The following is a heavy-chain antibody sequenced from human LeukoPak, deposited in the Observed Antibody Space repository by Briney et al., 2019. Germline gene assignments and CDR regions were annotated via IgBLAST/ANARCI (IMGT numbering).Heavy chain of an antibody. D-gene: IGHD3-22*01. V-gene: IGHV4-30-4*01. CDR2: IYYSGST. Sequence: SQTLSLTCTVSGGSISSGDYYWSWIRQPPGKGLEWIGYIYYSGSTYYNPSLKSRVTISVDRSKNQFSLKLSSVTAADTAVYYCARVGYYDSSGYFSYYFDYWGQGTLVTVSS. CDR1: GGSISSGDYY. J-gene: IGHJ4*02. CDR3: ARVGYYDSSGYFSYYFDY.